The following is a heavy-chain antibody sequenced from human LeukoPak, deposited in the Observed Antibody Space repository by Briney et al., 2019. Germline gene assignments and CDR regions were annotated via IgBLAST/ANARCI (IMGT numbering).Heavy chain of an antibody. J-gene: IGHJ4*02. CDR3: ASDSTSGEAFNYDILTGPEWNFGY. Sequence: SETLSLTCTVSGGSISSYYWSWIRQPPGKGLEWIGYIYYSGSTNYNPSLKSRVTISVDTSKNQFSLKLSSVTAADTAVYYCASDSTSGEAFNYDILTGPEWNFGYWGQGTLVTVSS. CDR1: GGSISSYY. V-gene: IGHV4-59*08. CDR2: IYYSGST. D-gene: IGHD3-9*01.